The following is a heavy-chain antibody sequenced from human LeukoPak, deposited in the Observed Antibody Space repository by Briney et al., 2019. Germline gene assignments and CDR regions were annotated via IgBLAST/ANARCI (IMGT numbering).Heavy chain of an antibody. Sequence: SETLSLTCAVYGGSFSGYYWSWIRQPPGKGLEWIGEINHSGSTNYNPSLKSRVTISVDTSKNQFSLKLSSVTAADTAVYYCARAFIFMIRGVRRDNWFDPWGQGTLVTVSS. CDR1: GGSFSGYY. J-gene: IGHJ5*02. V-gene: IGHV4-34*01. D-gene: IGHD3-10*01. CDR2: INHSGST. CDR3: ARAFIFMIRGVRRDNWFDP.